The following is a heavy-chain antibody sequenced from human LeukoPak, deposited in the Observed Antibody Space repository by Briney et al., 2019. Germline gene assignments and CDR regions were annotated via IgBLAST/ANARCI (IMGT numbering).Heavy chain of an antibody. J-gene: IGHJ6*02. CDR1: GRSISSGSYY. CDR3: ARDSLRYFDWPSDGGMDV. CDR2: IYTSGST. V-gene: IGHV4-61*02. D-gene: IGHD3-9*01. Sequence: SETLSLTCTLSGRSISSGSYYWRWIRQPAGKGLEWIGRIYTSGSTNYNPSLKSRVTISVDTSKNQFSLKLSSVTAADTAVYYCARDSLRYFDWPSDGGMDVWGQGTTVTVSS.